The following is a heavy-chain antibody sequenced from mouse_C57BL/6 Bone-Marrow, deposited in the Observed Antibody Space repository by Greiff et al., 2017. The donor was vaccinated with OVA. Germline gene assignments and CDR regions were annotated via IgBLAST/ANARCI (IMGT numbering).Heavy chain of an antibody. CDR2: INPSSGYT. CDR3: ARRDYGPHYGYFDV. Sequence: SGAELARPGASVSLSCKASGYTFPSYSMHWVKQRPGQGLEWIGYINPSSGYTKYNQKFKDKATLTADKSSSTAYLQLSSLTSEDSAVYYWARRDYGPHYGYFDVGGKGTTVTVSS. D-gene: IGHD1-1*02. CDR1: GYTFPSYS. V-gene: IGHV1-4*01. J-gene: IGHJ1*03.